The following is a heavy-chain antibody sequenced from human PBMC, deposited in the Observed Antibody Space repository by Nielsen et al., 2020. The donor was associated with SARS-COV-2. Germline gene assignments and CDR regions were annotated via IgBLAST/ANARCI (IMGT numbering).Heavy chain of an antibody. D-gene: IGHD3-22*01. Sequence: WIRQPPGKGLEWVGRIRSKANSYATAYAASVKGRFTISRDDSKNTAYLQMNSLKTEDTAVYYCTSQAYYYDSSGYPLFDYWGQGTLVTVSS. CDR2: IRSKANSYAT. V-gene: IGHV3-73*01. CDR3: TSQAYYYDSSGYPLFDY. J-gene: IGHJ4*02.